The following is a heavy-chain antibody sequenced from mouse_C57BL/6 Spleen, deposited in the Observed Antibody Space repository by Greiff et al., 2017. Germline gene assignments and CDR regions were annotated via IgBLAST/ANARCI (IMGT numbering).Heavy chain of an antibody. V-gene: IGHV1-55*01. D-gene: IGHD2-13*01. CDR2: IYPGSGSP. CDR3: ARYPDGDPLDY. CDR1: GYTFTSYR. Sequence: QVQLQQPGAELVKPGASVKMSCKASGYTFTSYRITWVKQRPGQGLEWIGDIYPGSGSPNYNEKFKSKATLTVDTSSSTAYMQLSSLTSEDSAVYYCARYPDGDPLDYWGQGTTRTVYS. J-gene: IGHJ2*01.